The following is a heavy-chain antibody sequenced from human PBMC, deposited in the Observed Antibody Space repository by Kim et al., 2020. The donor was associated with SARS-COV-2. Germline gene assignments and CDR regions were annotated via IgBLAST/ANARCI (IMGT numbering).Heavy chain of an antibody. CDR2: IRSKAYGGTT. Sequence: GGSLRLSCTASGFTFGDYAMSWVRQAPGKGLEWVGFIRSKAYGGTTEYAASVKGRFTISRDDSKSITYLQMNSLKTEDTAVYYCTRDFHPKYYYSSGYYSLYYYYGMDVWGQGPTVTVSS. CDR1: GFTFGDYA. V-gene: IGHV3-49*04. J-gene: IGHJ6*02. CDR3: TRDFHPKYYYSSGYYSLYYYYGMDV. D-gene: IGHD3-22*01.